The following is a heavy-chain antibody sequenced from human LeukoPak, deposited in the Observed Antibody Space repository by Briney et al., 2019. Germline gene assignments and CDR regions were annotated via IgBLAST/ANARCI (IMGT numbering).Heavy chain of an antibody. CDR1: GFTFSNYW. J-gene: IGHJ4*02. V-gene: IGHV3-7*05. Sequence: GGSLRLSCAASGFTFSNYWMSWVRQAPGKGLEWVANIKQDGSEKYYVDSVKGRFTISRENAKNTLYLQMNSLRGEDMAVYYCGGELLFLYWGQGTLVTVSS. CDR2: IKQDGSEK. D-gene: IGHD2-21*01. CDR3: GGELLFLY.